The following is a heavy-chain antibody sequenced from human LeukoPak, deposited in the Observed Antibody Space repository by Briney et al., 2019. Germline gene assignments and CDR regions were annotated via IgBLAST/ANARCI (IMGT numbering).Heavy chain of an antibody. CDR3: ARVIRDGYNLFDY. J-gene: IGHJ4*02. CDR1: GGSISSSSYY. Sequence: SETLSLTCTVSGGSISSSSYYWGWIRQPPGKGLEWIGSIYYSGSTYYNPSLKSRVTISVDTSKNQFSLKLSSVTAADTAVYYCARVIRDGYNLFDYWGQGTLVTVSS. V-gene: IGHV4-39*07. D-gene: IGHD5-24*01. CDR2: IYYSGST.